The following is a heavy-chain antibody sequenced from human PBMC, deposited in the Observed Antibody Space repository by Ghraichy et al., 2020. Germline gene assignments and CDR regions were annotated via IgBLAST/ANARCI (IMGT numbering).Heavy chain of an antibody. CDR2: ISSSSSYI. Sequence: GGSLRLSCAASGFTFSSYSMNWVRQAPGKGLEWVSSISSSSSYIYYADSVKGRFTISRDNAKNSLYLQMNSLRAEDTAVYYCARGRRLSYSIVVVPAAMYDWFDPWGQGTLVTVSS. V-gene: IGHV3-21*01. CDR1: GFTFSSYS. D-gene: IGHD2-2*01. CDR3: ARGRRLSYSIVVVPAAMYDWFDP. J-gene: IGHJ5*02.